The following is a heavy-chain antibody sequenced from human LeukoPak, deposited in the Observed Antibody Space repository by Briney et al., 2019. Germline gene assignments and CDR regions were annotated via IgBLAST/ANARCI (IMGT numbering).Heavy chain of an antibody. Sequence: SVKVSCKASGGTFSSYAISWVRQAPGQGLEWMGRIIPIFGTANYAQKFQGRVTVTTDESTSTAYMELSSLRSEDTAVYYCARDDTVFGVVIAPFDYWGQGTLVTVSS. CDR3: ARDDTVFGVVIAPFDY. J-gene: IGHJ4*02. D-gene: IGHD3-3*01. CDR1: GGTFSSYA. V-gene: IGHV1-69*05. CDR2: IIPIFGTA.